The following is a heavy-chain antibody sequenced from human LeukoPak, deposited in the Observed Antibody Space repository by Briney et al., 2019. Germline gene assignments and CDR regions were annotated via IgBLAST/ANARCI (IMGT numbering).Heavy chain of an antibody. CDR2: VSGSGSTT. D-gene: IGHD4-23*01. CDR1: GFTFSNYA. J-gene: IGHJ4*02. V-gene: IGHV3-23*01. Sequence: GGSLRLSCAASGFTFSNYAINWVRQAPGKGLEWVSAVSGSGSTTYYARSVKGRFTVSRDNSKNTLYLQMNSLRVDDTAVYYCAKSLDYGGNRARLDFWGQGTLVTVSS. CDR3: AKSLDYGGNRARLDF.